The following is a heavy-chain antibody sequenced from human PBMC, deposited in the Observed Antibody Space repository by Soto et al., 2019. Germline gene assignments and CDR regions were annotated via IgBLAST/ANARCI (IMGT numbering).Heavy chain of an antibody. V-gene: IGHV3-23*01. CDR2: ISGSGAYT. CDR1: GFTFKSYA. D-gene: IGHD4-17*01. J-gene: IGHJ4*02. Sequence: EVQLLESGGGLVQPGGSLRLSCSASGFTFKSYAISWVRQAPGKGLEWVSGISGSGAYTYYADSVKGRFTISRDNSKNTVYLQMSSLRADDTDIYYCVKIVNTVATLHYSDYWGQGTLVTVSS. CDR3: VKIVNTVATLHYSDY.